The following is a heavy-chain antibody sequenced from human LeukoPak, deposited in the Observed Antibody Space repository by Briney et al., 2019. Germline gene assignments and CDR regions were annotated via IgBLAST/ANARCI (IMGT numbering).Heavy chain of an antibody. CDR1: EGTFSSYA. V-gene: IGHV1-69*05. Sequence: SVKVSCKASEGTFSSYAISWVRQAPGQGLEWMGGIIPIFGTANYAQKSQGRVTITTDESTSTAYMELSSLRSEDTAVYHCAREGSPEEDDWFDPWGQGTLVTVSS. CDR3: AREGSPEEDDWFDP. CDR2: IIPIFGTA. J-gene: IGHJ5*02. D-gene: IGHD3-3*01.